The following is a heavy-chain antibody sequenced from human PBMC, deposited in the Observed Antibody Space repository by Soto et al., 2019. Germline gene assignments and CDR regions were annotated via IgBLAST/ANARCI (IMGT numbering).Heavy chain of an antibody. D-gene: IGHD3-3*02. CDR3: SLGISYYWDY. CDR2: MTGSGDRT. V-gene: IGHV3-23*01. J-gene: IGHJ4*02. Sequence: EVQLLESGGDLVQPGGSLRLSCVVSGVSIRAYAMSWVRRAPGKGPEWVSAMTGSGDRTYHAASVMGRFTISRDNSRNTVYLQMNTLRAEDTAVYFCSLGISYYWDYWGQGALVTVSS. CDR1: GVSIRAYA.